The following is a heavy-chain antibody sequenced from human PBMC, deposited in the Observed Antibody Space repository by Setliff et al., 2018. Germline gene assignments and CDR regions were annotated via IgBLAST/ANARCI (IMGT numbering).Heavy chain of an antibody. CDR2: IYYRGTT. Sequence: SETLSLTCTVSGGFIRDYYWNWIRQSPGKGLEWIGYIYYRGTTNYNSSLKSRVTISIDMSKNQFSLKLSSATAADTVVYYCAGSHGSGGHYSNSPYYFHYWGQGTLVTVSS. V-gene: IGHV4-59*01. D-gene: IGHD3-10*01. CDR3: AGSHGSGGHYSNSPYYFHY. J-gene: IGHJ4*02. CDR1: GGFIRDYY.